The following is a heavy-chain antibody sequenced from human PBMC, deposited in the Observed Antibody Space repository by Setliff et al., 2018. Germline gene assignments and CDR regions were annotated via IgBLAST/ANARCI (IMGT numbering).Heavy chain of an antibody. J-gene: IGHJ3*02. CDR2: IYPSGST. CDR1: GGSISDYY. CDR3: ARDRPDHYEGAVDI. V-gene: IGHV4-4*07. D-gene: IGHD4-17*01. Sequence: LSLTCTVSGGSISDYYWSWVWQPAGKGLEWIGRIYPSGSTNYNPSLKSRVTISLDRSKNQFSLELSSVTAADTAVYYCARDRPDHYEGAVDIWGQGTMVTVS.